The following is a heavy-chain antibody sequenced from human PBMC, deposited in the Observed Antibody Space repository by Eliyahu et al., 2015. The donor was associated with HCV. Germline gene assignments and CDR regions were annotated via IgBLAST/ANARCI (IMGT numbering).Heavy chain of an antibody. V-gene: IGHV3-66*01. D-gene: IGHD3-22*01. Sequence: EVQLVESGGGLVQPGGSLXLSCAASGFTXSXXYMXWVRQAPGKGLEWVSVIYSGGSTYYADSVKGRFTISRDNSKNTLYLQMNSLRAEDTAVYYCARDNLYDSSGDYYYYGMDVWGQGTTVTVSS. J-gene: IGHJ6*02. CDR2: IYSGGST. CDR3: ARDNLYDSSGDYYYYGMDV. CDR1: GFTXSXXY.